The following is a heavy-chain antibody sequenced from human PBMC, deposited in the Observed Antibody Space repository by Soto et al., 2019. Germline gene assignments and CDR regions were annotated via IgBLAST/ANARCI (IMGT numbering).Heavy chain of an antibody. CDR1: GFTFSSHV. J-gene: IGHJ4*02. Sequence: EVQLWESGGGLVQPGGSLRLSCAVSGFTFSSHVMSWVRLAPGKGLEWVSAISGTGGTYYADSVKGRFTISRDNSKNALYLQMNNLRDEDTAVYYCAKDRRGAYCSGGICYPPDYWGQGTLVIVSS. CDR2: ISGTGGT. V-gene: IGHV3-23*01. D-gene: IGHD2-15*01. CDR3: AKDRRGAYCSGGICYPPDY.